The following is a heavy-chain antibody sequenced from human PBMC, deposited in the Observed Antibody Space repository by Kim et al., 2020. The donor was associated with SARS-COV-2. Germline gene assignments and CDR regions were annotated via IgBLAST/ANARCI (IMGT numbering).Heavy chain of an antibody. D-gene: IGHD6-19*01. CDR2: MNPNSGNT. CDR1: GYAFTSYD. Sequence: ASVKVSCKASGYAFTSYDINWVRQATGQGLEWMGWMNPNSGNTGYAQKFQGRVTITSNTSIITAYMSLSSLRSEDTAVYYCVRGRGSMQWLLSVRFDTWG. V-gene: IGHV1-8*01. J-gene: IGHJ5*01. CDR3: VRGRGSMQWLLSVRFDT.